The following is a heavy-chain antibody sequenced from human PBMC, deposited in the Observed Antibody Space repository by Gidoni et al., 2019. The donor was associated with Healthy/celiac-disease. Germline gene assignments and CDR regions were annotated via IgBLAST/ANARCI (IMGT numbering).Heavy chain of an antibody. CDR3: ARGRYDSSGWYY. CDR1: GFTFSSYS. D-gene: IGHD3-22*01. CDR2: ISSSSSTI. V-gene: IGHV3-48*02. Sequence: EVQLVESGGGLVQPGGSLSLYCAASGFTFSSYSMNWVRQAPGKGLEWVSYISSSSSTIYYADSVKGRFTISRDNAKNSLYLQMNSLRDEDTAVYYCARGRYDSSGWYYWGQGTLVTVSS. J-gene: IGHJ4*02.